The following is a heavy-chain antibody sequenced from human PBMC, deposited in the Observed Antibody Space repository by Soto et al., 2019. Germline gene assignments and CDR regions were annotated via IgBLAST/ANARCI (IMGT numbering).Heavy chain of an antibody. J-gene: IGHJ3*01. V-gene: IGHV5-10-1*01. CDR1: GYSFTSYW. Sequence: EVQLVQSGAEVKKPGESLRISCQGSGYSFTSYWIHWVRQMPGKGLEWMGGIDPSDSYTNFSPSFQGHFTISADKSIITAYLAWRSMKASDSVMYYCARHPPGIWLQSEGAFDVWGQGTMLTVSS. CDR2: IDPSDSYT. CDR3: ARHPPGIWLQSEGAFDV. D-gene: IGHD2-15*01.